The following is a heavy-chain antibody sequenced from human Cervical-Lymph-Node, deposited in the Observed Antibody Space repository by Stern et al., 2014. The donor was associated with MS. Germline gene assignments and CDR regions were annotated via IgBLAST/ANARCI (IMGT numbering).Heavy chain of an antibody. V-gene: IGHV1-3*01. CDR1: GYTFTSYA. Sequence: QVQLVQSGAEVKKPGASVKVSCKASGYTFTSYAMHWVRQAPGQRLEWMGWINAGNGNTKYSQKFQGRVTITRDTSASTAYMELSSLRSEDTAVYYCARAKGSSSSYYFDYWGQGTLVTVSS. CDR3: ARAKGSSSSYYFDY. CDR2: INAGNGNT. D-gene: IGHD6-6*01. J-gene: IGHJ4*02.